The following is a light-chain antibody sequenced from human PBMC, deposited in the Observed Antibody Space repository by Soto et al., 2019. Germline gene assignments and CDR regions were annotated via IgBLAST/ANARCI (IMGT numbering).Light chain of an antibody. CDR3: QHYNSYSEA. J-gene: IGKJ1*01. V-gene: IGKV1-5*03. CDR2: KAS. Sequence: DIQMTQSPSTLSGSVGDRVTSSCRASQTISSWLAWYQQKPGKAPKLLIYKASTLKSGVPSRFSGSGSGTEFTLTISSLQPDDFATYYCQHYNSYSEAFGHGTKVELK. CDR1: QTISSW.